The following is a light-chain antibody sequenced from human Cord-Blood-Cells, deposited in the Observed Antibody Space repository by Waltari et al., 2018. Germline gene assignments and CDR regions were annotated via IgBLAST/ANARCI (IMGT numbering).Light chain of an antibody. Sequence: QSVLTQPPSVSGTPGQRVTISCSGSSSNIGSNYVYWYQQLQGTAPKLLIYRNNQRPSGVPDRFSGSKSGTSASLAISGLRSEDEADYYCAAWDDSLSGRVFGGGTKLTVL. CDR2: RNN. J-gene: IGLJ3*02. CDR1: SSNIGSNY. V-gene: IGLV1-47*01. CDR3: AAWDDSLSGRV.